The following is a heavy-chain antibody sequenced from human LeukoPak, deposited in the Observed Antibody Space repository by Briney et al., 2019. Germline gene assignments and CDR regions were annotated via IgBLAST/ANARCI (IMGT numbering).Heavy chain of an antibody. CDR1: GGSISSSSYY. V-gene: IGHV4-39*07. D-gene: IGHD3-10*01. CDR2: IYYSGST. J-gene: IGHJ4*02. Sequence: SETLSLTCTVSGGSISSSSYYWGWIRQPPGKGLEWIGSIYYSGSTNYNPSLKSRVTISVDTSKNQFSLKLSSVTAADTAVYYCARGPLRFRELLFDYWGQGTLVTVSS. CDR3: ARGPLRFRELLFDY.